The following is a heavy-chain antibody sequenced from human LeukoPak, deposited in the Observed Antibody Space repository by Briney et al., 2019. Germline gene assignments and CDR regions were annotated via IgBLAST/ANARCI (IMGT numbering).Heavy chain of an antibody. CDR3: ARDRGHSYALDY. Sequence: GGSLRLSCAASGFTFSSYSMNWVRQAPGKGLEWVSSISSSSSYIYYADSVKGRFTISRDNAKNSLYLQMNSLRAEDTAVYYCARDRGHSYALDYWGQGTLVTVSS. V-gene: IGHV3-21*01. CDR1: GFTFSSYS. D-gene: IGHD5-18*01. J-gene: IGHJ4*02. CDR2: ISSSSSYI.